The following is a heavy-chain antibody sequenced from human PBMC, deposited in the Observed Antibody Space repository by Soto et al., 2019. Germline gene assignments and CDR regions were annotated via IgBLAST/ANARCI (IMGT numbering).Heavy chain of an antibody. CDR2: ISGSGGST. CDR3: ASPINYYDSSGYPDAFDI. V-gene: IGHV3-23*01. D-gene: IGHD3-22*01. J-gene: IGHJ3*02. Sequence: GGSLRLSCAASGFTFSSYAMSWVRQSPGKGLEWVSAISGSGGSTYYADSVKGRFTISRDNSKNTLYLQMNSLRAEDTAVYYCASPINYYDSSGYPDAFDIWGQGTMVTVSS. CDR1: GFTFSSYA.